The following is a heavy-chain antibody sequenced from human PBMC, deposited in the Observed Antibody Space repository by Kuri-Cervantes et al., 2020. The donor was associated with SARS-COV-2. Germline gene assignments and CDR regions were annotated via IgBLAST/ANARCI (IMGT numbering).Heavy chain of an antibody. CDR3: ARDRYDFWSGLGYYYYGMDA. Sequence: ETLSLTCAASGFTFSSYWMHWVRQAPGKGLVWVSRINSDGSSTSYADSVKGRFTISRDNAKNTLYLQMNSLRAEDTAVYYCARDRYDFWSGLGYYYYGMDAWGQGATVTVSS. CDR1: GFTFSSYW. V-gene: IGHV3-74*01. D-gene: IGHD3-3*01. CDR2: INSDGSST. J-gene: IGHJ6*02.